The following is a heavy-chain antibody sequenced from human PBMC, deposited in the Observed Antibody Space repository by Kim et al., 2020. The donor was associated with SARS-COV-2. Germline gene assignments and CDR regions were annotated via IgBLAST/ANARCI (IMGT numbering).Heavy chain of an antibody. CDR3: ATVRRGDPDHDYYDSSGGYWYFDL. Sequence: ASVKVSCKVSGYTLTELSMHWVRQAPGKGLEWMGGFDPEDGETIYAQKFQGRVTMTEDTSTDTAYMELSSLRSEDTAVYYCATVRRGDPDHDYYDSSGGYWYFDLWGRGTLVTVSS. J-gene: IGHJ2*01. CDR1: GYTLTELS. D-gene: IGHD3-22*01. CDR2: FDPEDGET. V-gene: IGHV1-24*01.